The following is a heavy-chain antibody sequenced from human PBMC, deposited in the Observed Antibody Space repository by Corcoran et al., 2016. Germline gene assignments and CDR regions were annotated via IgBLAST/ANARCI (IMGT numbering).Heavy chain of an antibody. Sequence: QVQLVESGGGVVQPGRSLRLSCAGSGFTFSSYGMHWVRQAPGKGLEWVAGTSYDGREKYYTDSVKGRFTISRGKSKNTMDLQMESLSVEDTTVYHCMKVRRCENYFDYWGQGTLVTGSS. CDR3: MKVRRCENYFDY. J-gene: IGHJ4*01. CDR2: TSYDGREK. CDR1: GFTFSSYG. V-gene: IGHV3-30*18.